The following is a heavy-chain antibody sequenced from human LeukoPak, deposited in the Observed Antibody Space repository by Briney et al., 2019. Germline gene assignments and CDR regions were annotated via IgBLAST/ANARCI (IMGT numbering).Heavy chain of an antibody. CDR1: GYTFSNYW. CDR3: ARSRGSSGYYYLI. D-gene: IGHD3-22*01. V-gene: IGHV5-51*01. CDR2: IHPDDSDT. J-gene: IGHJ4*02. Sequence: GESLKISCEASGYTFSNYWIGWVRQMPGKGLEWMGIIHPDDSDTKYSPSFQGQVTISADKSISTAYLQWSSLKASDTAMYYCARSRGSSGYYYLIWGQGTLVTVSS.